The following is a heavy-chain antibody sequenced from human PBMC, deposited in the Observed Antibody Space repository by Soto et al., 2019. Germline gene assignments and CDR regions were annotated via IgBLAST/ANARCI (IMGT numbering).Heavy chain of an antibody. Sequence: QVQLVQSGAEVKKPGASVKVSCKASGYTFTSYYMHWVRQAPGQGLEWMGIINPSGGSTSYAQKFQGRANITRDTSTGTVYIELSSLRSDGKAVYLCARPSKVVTPSLGYWGQGTLVTVSS. D-gene: IGHD2-15*01. V-gene: IGHV1-46*01. CDR2: INPSGGST. CDR1: GYTFTSYY. J-gene: IGHJ4*02. CDR3: ARPSKVVTPSLGY.